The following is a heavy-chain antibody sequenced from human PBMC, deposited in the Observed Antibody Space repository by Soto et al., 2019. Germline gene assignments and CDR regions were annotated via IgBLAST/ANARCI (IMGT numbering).Heavy chain of an antibody. Sequence: PSETLSLTCTVSGGSISSSIYYWGWIRHPPGKGLEWIGSIYYSGSTYYNPSLKSRVTISVDTSKNQFSLKLSSVTAADTAVYYCARPGYCSGGSCYRVWFDPWGQGTLVTVSS. CDR2: IYYSGST. CDR3: ARPGYCSGGSCYRVWFDP. V-gene: IGHV4-39*01. D-gene: IGHD2-15*01. CDR1: GGSISSSIYY. J-gene: IGHJ5*02.